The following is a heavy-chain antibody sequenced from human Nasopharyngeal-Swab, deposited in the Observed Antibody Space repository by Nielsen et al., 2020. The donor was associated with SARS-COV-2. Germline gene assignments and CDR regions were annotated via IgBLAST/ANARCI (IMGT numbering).Heavy chain of an antibody. D-gene: IGHD2-15*01. CDR1: GFLFTSYG. J-gene: IGHJ5*02. CDR2: INPGGGSA. Sequence: ASVKVSCKSSGFLFTSYGIHWVRQAPGQGLEWMGIINPGGGSARYSQNFQGRVTMTRDTSTSTVYMELSSLRSEDTAVYYCARGGDPREVVAATDCFDPWGQGTLVTVSS. CDR3: ARGGDPREVVAATDCFDP. V-gene: IGHV1-46*01.